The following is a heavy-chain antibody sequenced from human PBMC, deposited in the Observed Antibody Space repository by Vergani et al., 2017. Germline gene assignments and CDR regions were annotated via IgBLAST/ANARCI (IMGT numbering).Heavy chain of an antibody. V-gene: IGHV1-58*01. CDR1: GFTFTSSA. CDR2: IVVGSGNT. CDR3: AAGKGLGPYYFDY. J-gene: IGHJ4*02. Sequence: QMQLVQSGPEVKKPGTSVKVSCKASGFTFTSSAVQWVRQARGQRLEWIGWIVVGSGNTNYAQTFQERVTITRDMSTSTAYMELSSLRSEDTAVYYCAAGKGLGPYYFDYWGQGTLVTVSS. D-gene: IGHD3/OR15-3a*01.